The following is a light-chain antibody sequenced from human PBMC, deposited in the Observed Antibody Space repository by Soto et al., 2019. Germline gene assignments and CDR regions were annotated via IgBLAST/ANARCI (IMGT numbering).Light chain of an antibody. J-gene: IGKJ1*01. V-gene: IGKV3-20*01. Sequence: EIVLTQSPGTLSLSLGERATLSCRASQSVSKYLAWYQQKPGQAPRVLIYGASSRATGIPDRFSGSGSGTDFTLTISRLEPEDFAVYYCQHYAGSPWTFGQGTKVEIK. CDR2: GAS. CDR3: QHYAGSPWT. CDR1: QSVSKY.